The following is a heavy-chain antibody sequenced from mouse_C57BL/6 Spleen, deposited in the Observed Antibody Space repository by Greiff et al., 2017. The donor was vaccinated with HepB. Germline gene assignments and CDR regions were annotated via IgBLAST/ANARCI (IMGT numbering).Heavy chain of an antibody. CDR1: GYAFSSSW. J-gene: IGHJ1*03. D-gene: IGHD2-5*01. V-gene: IGHV1-82*01. CDR3: ARSSRYYSNYGYFDV. Sequence: QVQLQQSGPELVKPGASVKISCKASGYAFSSSWMNWVKQRPGKGLEWIGRIYPGDGDTNYNGKFKGKATLTADKSSSTAYMQLSSLTSEDSAVYFCARSSRYYSNYGYFDVWGTGTTVTVSS. CDR2: IYPGDGDT.